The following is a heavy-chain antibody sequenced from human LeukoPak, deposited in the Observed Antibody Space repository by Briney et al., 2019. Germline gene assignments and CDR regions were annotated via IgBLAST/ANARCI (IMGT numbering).Heavy chain of an antibody. CDR2: IYYSGST. J-gene: IGHJ4*02. V-gene: IGHV4-39*01. D-gene: IGHD2/OR15-2a*01. CDR3: ASATFLDKYYFDY. Sequence: AETLSLTCTVSGGSISSSSYYWGWIRQPPVKGLEWIGSIYYSGSTYYNPSLKSRVTISVDTSKNQFSLKLSSVTAADTAVYYCASATFLDKYYFDYWGQGTLVTVSS. CDR1: GGSISSSSYY.